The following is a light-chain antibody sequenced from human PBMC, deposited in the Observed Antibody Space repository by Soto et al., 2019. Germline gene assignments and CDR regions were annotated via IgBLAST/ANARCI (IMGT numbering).Light chain of an antibody. CDR1: SSNIGAGYE. V-gene: IGLV1-40*01. CDR3: QSYDSSLSGYV. Sequence: QSALTQPPSVSEAPGQRVTISCTGSSSNIGAGYEAHWYQQVPGTAPKLLIYENNNRPSGVPDRFSGSKSGTSASLAITGLQAEDEAEYDCQSYDSSLSGYVFGTGTKVTVL. CDR2: ENN. J-gene: IGLJ1*01.